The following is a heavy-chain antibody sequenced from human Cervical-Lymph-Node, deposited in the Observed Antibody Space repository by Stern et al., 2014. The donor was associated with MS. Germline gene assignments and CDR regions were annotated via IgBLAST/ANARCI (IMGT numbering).Heavy chain of an antibody. D-gene: IGHD2-21*01. CDR2: ISSSSRTI. Sequence: VQLVQSGGGLVKPGGPLRLSCTASGFTFSDFYMRWIRQAPGKGLECIAYISSSSRTIYYPDSVKGRFTISRDNAKNSLYLQMNSLRAEDTAVYYCAREIASRFYGVDVWGQGTTVSVSS. CDR3: AREIASRFYGVDV. CDR1: GFTFSDFY. V-gene: IGHV3-11*01. J-gene: IGHJ6*02.